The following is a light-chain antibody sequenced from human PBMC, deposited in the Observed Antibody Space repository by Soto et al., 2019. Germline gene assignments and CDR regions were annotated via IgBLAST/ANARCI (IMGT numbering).Light chain of an antibody. CDR1: QSVSSN. J-gene: IGKJ5*01. Sequence: EIVMTQSLATLSVSPGERATLSCRASQSVSSNLAWYQQKPGQAPRLLIYGASTRATGIPARFSGSGSGTEFTLTISSLQSEDFAVYYFQQYNNWPPITFGQGTRLEIK. V-gene: IGKV3-15*01. CDR3: QQYNNWPPIT. CDR2: GAS.